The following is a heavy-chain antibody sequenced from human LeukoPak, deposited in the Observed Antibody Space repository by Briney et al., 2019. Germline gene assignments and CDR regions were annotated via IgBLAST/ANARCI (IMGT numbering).Heavy chain of an antibody. CDR2: IYPDDSDT. CDR1: GYSFTHYF. CDR3: ARQGDFDY. J-gene: IGHJ4*02. Sequence: RGESLKISCKGSGYSFTHYFIAWVRQMPGTGLEWMGIIYPDDSDTRYSPSFQGEVTISADKSISTAYLQWSSLKASDTAMYYCARQGDFDYWGQGTLVTVSS. D-gene: IGHD3-16*01. V-gene: IGHV5-51*01.